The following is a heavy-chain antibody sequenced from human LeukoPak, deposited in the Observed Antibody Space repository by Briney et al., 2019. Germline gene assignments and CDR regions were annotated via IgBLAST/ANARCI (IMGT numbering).Heavy chain of an antibody. V-gene: IGHV1-2*02. CDR1: GYTFTGYY. CDR2: INPNSGGT. J-gene: IGHJ5*02. CDR3: ARAVEAGSGWFDP. D-gene: IGHD6-19*01. Sequence: ASVKLSCKASGYTFTGYYMHWVRQAPGQGLEWMGWINPNSGGTNYAQKFQGRVTMTRDTSISTAYMERSRLRSDDTAVYYCARAVEAGSGWFDPWGQGTLVTVSS.